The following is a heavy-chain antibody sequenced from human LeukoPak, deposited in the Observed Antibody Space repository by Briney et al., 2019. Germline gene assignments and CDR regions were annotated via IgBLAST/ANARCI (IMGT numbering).Heavy chain of an antibody. D-gene: IGHD3-16*01. Sequence: SETLSLTCTVSGGSISSGHFYWSWIRQPPGKGLEWIGYIYHSGSTYYNPSLKSRVTISVDTSKNQFSLKLSSVTAADTAVYYCASHTTFFDYWGQGTLVTVSS. J-gene: IGHJ4*02. CDR3: ASHTTFFDY. V-gene: IGHV4-39*01. CDR1: GGSISSGHFY. CDR2: IYHSGST.